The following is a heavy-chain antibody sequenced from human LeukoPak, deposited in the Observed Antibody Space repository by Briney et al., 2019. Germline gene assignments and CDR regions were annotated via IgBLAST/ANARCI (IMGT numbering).Heavy chain of an antibody. J-gene: IGHJ3*02. Sequence: PGGSLRLSCAASGFTFSSYAMHWVRQAPGKGLEWVAVISYDGSNKYYADSVKGRFTISRDNAKNSLYLQMNSLRAEDMALYYCAAIAAAGTSNAFDIWGQGTMVTVSS. V-gene: IGHV3-30*04. CDR2: ISYDGSNK. CDR1: GFTFSSYA. D-gene: IGHD6-13*01. CDR3: AAIAAAGTSNAFDI.